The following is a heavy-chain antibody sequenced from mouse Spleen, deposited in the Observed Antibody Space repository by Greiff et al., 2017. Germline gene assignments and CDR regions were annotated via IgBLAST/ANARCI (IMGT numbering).Heavy chain of an antibody. D-gene: IGHD2-4*01. CDR2: IWSGGST. CDR3: ASFYYDYDVDYAMDY. CDR1: GFSLTSYG. J-gene: IGHJ4*01. V-gene: IGHV2-2*01. Sequence: VQLVESGPGLVQPSQSLSITCTVSGFSLTSYGVHWVRQSPGKGLEWLGVIWSGGSTDYNAAFISRLSISKDNSKSQVFFKMNSLQADDTAIYYCASFYYDYDVDYAMDYWGQGTSVTVSS.